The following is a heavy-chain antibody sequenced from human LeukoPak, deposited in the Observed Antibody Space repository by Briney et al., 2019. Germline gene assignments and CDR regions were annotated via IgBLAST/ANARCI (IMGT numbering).Heavy chain of an antibody. CDR3: ARGYYYDSSGYPDY. D-gene: IGHD3-22*01. CDR2: IYNSGST. CDR1: GGSISGYY. V-gene: IGHV4-59*01. J-gene: IGHJ4*02. Sequence: SETLSLTCTVSGGSISGYYWSWIRQPPGKGLEWIAYIYNSGSTNYNPSLKSRVTISVDTSKNQFSLKLSSVTAADTAVYYCARGYYYDSSGYPDYWGQGTLVTVSS.